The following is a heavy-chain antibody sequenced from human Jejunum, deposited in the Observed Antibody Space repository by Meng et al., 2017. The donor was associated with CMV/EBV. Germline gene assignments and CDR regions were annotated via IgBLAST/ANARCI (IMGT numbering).Heavy chain of an antibody. CDR1: TRYD. V-gene: IGHV1-46*01. D-gene: IGHD2-15*01. CDR2: SDPYNEST. CDR3: TKGARTSVQPWPARWFPCDY. J-gene: IGHJ4*02. Sequence: TRYDMNWGRQAPGQGLQWMGVSDPYNESTAYAQKFKGRVTMTRDTSTSTVYMELSSLTSEDTAVYYCTKGARTSVQPWPARWFPCDYWGQGTLVTVSS.